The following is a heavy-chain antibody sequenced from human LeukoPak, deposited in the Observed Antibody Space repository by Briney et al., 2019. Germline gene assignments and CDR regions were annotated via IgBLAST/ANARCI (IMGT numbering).Heavy chain of an antibody. V-gene: IGHV3-7*04. D-gene: IGHD5-24*01. CDR2: IHQDGNEK. CDR1: GFTFSTYW. J-gene: IGHJ4*02. CDR3: ARGDAFSGDY. Sequence: PGGSLRLSCAASGFTFSTYWMTWVRQAPGKGLEWVANIHQDGNEKYYVDSVKGRFTISRDNAKNSLYLQMNSLRVEDTAVYYCARGDAFSGDYWDQGTLVTVSS.